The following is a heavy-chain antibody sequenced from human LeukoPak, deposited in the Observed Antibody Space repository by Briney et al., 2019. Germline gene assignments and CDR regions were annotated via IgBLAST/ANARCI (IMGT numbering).Heavy chain of an antibody. D-gene: IGHD2-15*01. Sequence: PSETLSLTCAVYGGSFSGYYWSWIRQPPGKGLEWIGEINHSGSTNYNPSLKSRVTISVDTSKNQFSLKLSSVTAADTAVYYCARPRASTHATRGWFDPWGQGTLVTVSS. CDR2: INHSGST. J-gene: IGHJ5*02. CDR1: GGSFSGYY. CDR3: ARPRASTHATRGWFDP. V-gene: IGHV4-34*01.